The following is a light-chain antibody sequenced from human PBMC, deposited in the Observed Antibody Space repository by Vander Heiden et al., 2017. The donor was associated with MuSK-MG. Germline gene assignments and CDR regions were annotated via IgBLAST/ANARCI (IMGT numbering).Light chain of an antibody. J-gene: IGLJ2*01. CDR2: DDD. CDR3: QVWDSSSDRVV. CDR1: NIGGKS. Sequence: SYVLTQAPSESVAPGQTARITCGGNNIGGKSVHVYQQKPGQAPVLVVFDDDDRPSGIPERFSGSNSGNTATLTISRVEAGDEADYFCQVWDSSSDRVVFGGGTKLTVL. V-gene: IGLV3-21*02.